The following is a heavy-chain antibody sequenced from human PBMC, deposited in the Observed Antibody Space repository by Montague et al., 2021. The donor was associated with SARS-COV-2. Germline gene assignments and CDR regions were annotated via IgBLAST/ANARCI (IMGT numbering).Heavy chain of an antibody. CDR2: ISTSSLYI. J-gene: IGHJ3*01. V-gene: IGHV3-21*01. Sequence: SLRLSCAASGFTFNKYSMNWVRQAPGKGLEWVSSISTSSLYIYYTDSVKGRFTVARANAKNSVFLEMNSLRVEDTAVYYCARAHSGSYSVGGDAFDLWGRGTLVTGSS. CDR3: ARAHSGSYSVGGDAFDL. D-gene: IGHD5/OR15-5a*01. CDR1: GFTFNKYS.